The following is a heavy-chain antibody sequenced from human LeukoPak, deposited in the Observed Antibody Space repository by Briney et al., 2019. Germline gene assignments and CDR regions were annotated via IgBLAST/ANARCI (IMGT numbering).Heavy chain of an antibody. CDR2: IWYDGSNK. D-gene: IGHD2-2*01. V-gene: IGHV3-33*01. J-gene: IGHJ5*02. Sequence: PGRSLRLSCAASGFTFSSYGMHWVRQAPGKGLEWVAIIWYDGSNKYYADSVKGRFTISRDNSKNTLYLQMNSLRAEDTAVYYCARDDCSSISCYHNWFDPWGQGTLVTVSS. CDR1: GFTFSSYG. CDR3: ARDDCSSISCYHNWFDP.